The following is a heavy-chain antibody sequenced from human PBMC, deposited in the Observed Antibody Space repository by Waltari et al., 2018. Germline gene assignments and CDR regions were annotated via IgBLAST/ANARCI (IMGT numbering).Heavy chain of an antibody. V-gene: IGHV4-34*01. CDR3: ARGDTVTTWGVDY. J-gene: IGHJ4*02. CDR1: GGSFSGYY. D-gene: IGHD4-17*01. Sequence: MSLTCAVYGGSFSGYYWSWIRQPPGKGLEWIGEINHSGSTNYNPSLKSRVTISVDTSKNQFSLKLSSVTAADTAVYYCARGDTVTTWGVDYWGQGTLVTVSS. CDR2: INHSGST.